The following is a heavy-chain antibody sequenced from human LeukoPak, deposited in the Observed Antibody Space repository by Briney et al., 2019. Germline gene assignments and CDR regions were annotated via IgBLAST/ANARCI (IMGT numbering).Heavy chain of an antibody. CDR2: INPNSGGT. J-gene: IGHJ1*01. D-gene: IGHD3-22*01. Sequence: ASVKVSCKPSGYTFTGYYMHWVRQAPGQGLEWMGWINPNSGGTNYAQKFQGRVTMTSDTSISTAYMELSRLRSDDTAVYYCAREYYDGSDYEYFQHWGQGTLVTVSS. V-gene: IGHV1-2*02. CDR3: AREYYDGSDYEYFQH. CDR1: GYTFTGYY.